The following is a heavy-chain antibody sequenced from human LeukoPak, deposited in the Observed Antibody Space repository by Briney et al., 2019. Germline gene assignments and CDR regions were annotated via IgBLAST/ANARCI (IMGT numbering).Heavy chain of an antibody. Sequence: GGSLRLSCAAYGFTFSSYWMSWVRQAPGKGLEWVANIKQDGSEKYYVDSVKGRFTTSRDNAKNSLYLQMNSLRAEDTAVYYCARVGYYDSSGYYDDAFDIWGQGTMVTVSS. CDR3: ARVGYYDSSGYYDDAFDI. V-gene: IGHV3-7*01. CDR2: IKQDGSEK. D-gene: IGHD3-22*01. CDR1: GFTFSSYW. J-gene: IGHJ3*02.